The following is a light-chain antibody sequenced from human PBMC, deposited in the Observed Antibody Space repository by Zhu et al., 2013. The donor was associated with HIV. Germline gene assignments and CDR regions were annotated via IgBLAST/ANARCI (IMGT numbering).Light chain of an antibody. V-gene: IGKV3-20*01. J-gene: IGKJ4*01. CDR2: GAS. CDR1: QSVSSNF. CDR3: QQYAALPLT. Sequence: DIVLTQSPGTLSLSPGERATLSCRASQSVSSNFLAWYQQRPGQAPRLLISGASNRATGIPDRFSGSGSGTDFTLSISRLEPDDFAVYYCQQYAALPLTFGGGTKVEDQT.